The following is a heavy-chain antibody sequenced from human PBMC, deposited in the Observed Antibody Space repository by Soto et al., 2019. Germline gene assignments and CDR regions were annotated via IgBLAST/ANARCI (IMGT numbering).Heavy chain of an antibody. D-gene: IGHD1-1*01. CDR3: AREVVTTQWYFDN. V-gene: IGHV3-30-3*01. J-gene: IGHJ4*02. CDR2: TSSNEGTK. Sequence: PGGSLRLSCATSGFTFSSHSMHWFRQAPGKGLEWVAVTSSNEGTKFYAGSVKGRFTISRDNSKNTLFLHMNSLRLEDTGIYYCAREVVTTQWYFDNWGQGILVTVSS. CDR1: GFTFSSHS.